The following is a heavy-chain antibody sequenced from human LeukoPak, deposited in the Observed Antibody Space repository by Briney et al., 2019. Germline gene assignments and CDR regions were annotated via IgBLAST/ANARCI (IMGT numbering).Heavy chain of an antibody. V-gene: IGHV4-30-4*07. CDR2: IYYSGST. CDR1: GGSISSGGYS. CDR3: ARENYDILTGYYDDAFDI. D-gene: IGHD3-9*01. Sequence: SETLSLTCAVSGGSISSGGYSWSWIRQPPGKGLEWIGYIYYSGSTYYNPSPKSRVTISVDTSKNQFSLRLSSVTAADTAVYYCARENYDILTGYYDDAFDIWGQGTMVTVSS. J-gene: IGHJ3*02.